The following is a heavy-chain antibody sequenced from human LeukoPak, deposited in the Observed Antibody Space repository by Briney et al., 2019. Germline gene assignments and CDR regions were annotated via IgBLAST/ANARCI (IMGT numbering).Heavy chain of an antibody. CDR2: ISHDGSNK. V-gene: IGHV3-30*04. J-gene: IGHJ6*02. D-gene: IGHD3-22*01. CDR1: GFTFSSYA. CDR3: AKGRYYYDSSGGGYYYYGTDV. Sequence: GRSLRLSCAASGFTFSSYAMHWVRQAPGKGLEWVALISHDGSNKYYADSVKGRFTISRDNSKNTLYLQMNSLRAEDTAVYYCAKGRYYYDSSGGGYYYYGTDVWGQGTTVTVSS.